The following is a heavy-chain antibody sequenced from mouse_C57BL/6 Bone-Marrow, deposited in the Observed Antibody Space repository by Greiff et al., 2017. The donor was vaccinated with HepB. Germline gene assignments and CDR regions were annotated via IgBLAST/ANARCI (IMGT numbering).Heavy chain of an antibody. CDR1: GYTFTSYW. V-gene: IGHV1-72*01. CDR2: IDPNSGGT. Sequence: QVQLQQPGAELVKPGASVKLSCKASGYTFTSYWMHWVKQRPGQGLEWIGRIDPNSGGTKYNEKFKSKATLTVDKPSSTAYMQLSSLTSEDSAVYYCARKDYYGSSPFAYWGQGTLVTVSA. J-gene: IGHJ3*01. D-gene: IGHD1-1*01. CDR3: ARKDYYGSSPFAY.